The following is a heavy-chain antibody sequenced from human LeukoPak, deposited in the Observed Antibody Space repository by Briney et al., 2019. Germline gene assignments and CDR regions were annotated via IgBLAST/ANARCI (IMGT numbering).Heavy chain of an antibody. D-gene: IGHD3-22*01. J-gene: IGHJ4*02. CDR1: GGSISSRNW. CDR2: IYHSGST. V-gene: IGHV4-4*02. CDR3: ARVGEVTYYYDTSGYFFDY. Sequence: SETLSLTCTVSGGSISSRNWWSWVRQPPGKGLEWIGEIYHSGSTSYNPSLKSRVTISVDKSKNQFSLKLSSVTAADTAVYYCARVGEVTYYYDTSGYFFDYWGQGTLVTVSS.